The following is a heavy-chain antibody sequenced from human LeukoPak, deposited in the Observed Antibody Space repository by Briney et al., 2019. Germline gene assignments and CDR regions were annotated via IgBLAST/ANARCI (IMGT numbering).Heavy chain of an antibody. CDR3: AHRRGSSYDN. CDR1: GFTFSSYS. D-gene: IGHD5-12*01. J-gene: IGHJ1*01. V-gene: IGHV3-48*02. Sequence: GGSLRLSCAASGFTFSSYSMNWVRQAPGKGLEWVSYISDNSGTTYYADSVKGRFTISRDNAKNSLYLQMNSLTDEDTAVYFCAHRRGSSYDNWGQGTLVTVSS. CDR2: ISDNSGTT.